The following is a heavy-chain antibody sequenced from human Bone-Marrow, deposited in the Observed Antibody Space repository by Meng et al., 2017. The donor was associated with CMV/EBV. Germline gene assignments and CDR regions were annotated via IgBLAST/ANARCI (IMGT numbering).Heavy chain of an antibody. CDR1: GFTFGDYA. V-gene: IGHV3-49*04. CDR2: IRSKAYGGTT. CDR3: TRVRYDSSGYYIFYDAFDI. Sequence: GGSLRLSCTASGFTFGDYAMSWVRQAPGKGLEWVGFIRSKAYGGTTEYAASVKGRFTISRDDSKSIAYLQMNSLKTEDTAVYYCTRVRYDSSGYYIFYDAFDIWGQGTMVTVPS. D-gene: IGHD3-22*01. J-gene: IGHJ3*02.